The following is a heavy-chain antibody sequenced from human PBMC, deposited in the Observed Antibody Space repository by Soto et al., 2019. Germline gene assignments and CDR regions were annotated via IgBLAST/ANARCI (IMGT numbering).Heavy chain of an antibody. CDR2: INWNGGST. D-gene: IGHD2-15*01. V-gene: IGHV3-20*01. CDR3: ARDRLSIYNCSGGSCYSHYFDY. Sequence: GWSVRLSGASSGFIVDDGGRSWARQTPGKGLEWVSGINWNGGSTGYADSVKGLFTISRDNAKNSLYLQMNSLRAEDTALYHCARDRLSIYNCSGGSCYSHYFDYWGQGTLVTVSS. CDR1: GFIVDDGG. J-gene: IGHJ4*02.